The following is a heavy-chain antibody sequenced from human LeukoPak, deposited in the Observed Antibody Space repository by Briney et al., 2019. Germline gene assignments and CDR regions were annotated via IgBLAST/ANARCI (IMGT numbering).Heavy chain of an antibody. CDR2: INHSGST. Sequence: SETLSLTCAVYGGSFSGYYWSWIRQPPGKGREWSGEINHSGSTNYNPSLKSRVTISVDTSKNQFSLKLSSVTAADTAVYYCARGRWNYDYWGQGTLVTVSS. V-gene: IGHV4-34*01. CDR1: GGSFSGYY. D-gene: IGHD1-7*01. CDR3: ARGRWNYDY. J-gene: IGHJ4*02.